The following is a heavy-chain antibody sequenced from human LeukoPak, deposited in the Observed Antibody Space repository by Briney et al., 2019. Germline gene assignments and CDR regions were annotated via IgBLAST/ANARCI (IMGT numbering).Heavy chain of an antibody. J-gene: IGHJ3*02. V-gene: IGHV3-11*04. CDR3: ARDGKAVAVAFDI. CDR2: IGSSGRTI. CDR1: GFTFSDYY. D-gene: IGHD6-19*01. Sequence: GGSLRLSCAASGFTFSDYYMRWIRQAPGKGLEWVSYIGSSGRTIYYADSVKGRFTISRDNAKNSLYLQMNSLRAEDTAVYYCARDGKAVAVAFDIWGQGTMVTVSS.